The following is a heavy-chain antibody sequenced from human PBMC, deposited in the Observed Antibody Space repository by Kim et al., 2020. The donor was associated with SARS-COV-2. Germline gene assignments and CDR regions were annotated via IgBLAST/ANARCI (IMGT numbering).Heavy chain of an antibody. J-gene: IGHJ4*02. CDR3: ARHLPHYSSSRIDY. D-gene: IGHD6-6*01. CDR2: IYPGDSDT. V-gene: IGHV5-51*01. CDR1: GYSFTNYW. Sequence: GESLKISCKGSGYSFTNYWIGWVRQMPGKGLEWMGIIYPGDSDTRYSPSFQGRVTISADKSISTAYLQWSSLKASDTAMYYCARHLPHYSSSRIDYWGQGTLVTVSS.